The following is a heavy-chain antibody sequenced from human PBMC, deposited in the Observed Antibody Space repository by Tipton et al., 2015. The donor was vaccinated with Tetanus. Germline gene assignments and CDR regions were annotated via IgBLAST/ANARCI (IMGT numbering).Heavy chain of an antibody. CDR3: ARDGFYYGSGSYYRAF. CDR1: GLSFGGFG. J-gene: IGHJ4*02. D-gene: IGHD3-10*01. CDR2: VPYVGNNK. Sequence: QLVQSGGGLVKTGGSLRLSCATSGLSFGGFGLHCPRQAPGKGLEGGPLVPYVGNNKYYADPVKGRFTISRDNSKDTLYLQMNSLRPEDTAVYYCARDGFYYGSGSYYRAFWGQGTLVTVSP. V-gene: IGHV3-30*03.